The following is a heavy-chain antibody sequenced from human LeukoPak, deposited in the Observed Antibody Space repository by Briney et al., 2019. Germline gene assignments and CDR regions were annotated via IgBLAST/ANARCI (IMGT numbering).Heavy chain of an antibody. CDR1: GGSISSYY. CDR3: ARAPGYCGGSSCYFFDY. V-gene: IGHV4-59*01. Sequence: SETLSLTCTVSGGSISSYYWSWIRQPPGKGLEWIGYIYNSGSTNYNPSLKSRVTISLDTSKNQFSLKLSSVTAADTAVYYCARAPGYCGGSSCYFFDYWGQGTLVTVPS. CDR2: IYNSGST. J-gene: IGHJ4*02. D-gene: IGHD2-15*01.